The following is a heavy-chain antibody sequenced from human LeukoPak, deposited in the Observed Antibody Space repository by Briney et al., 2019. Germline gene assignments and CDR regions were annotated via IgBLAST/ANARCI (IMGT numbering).Heavy chain of an antibody. CDR2: IYYSGST. V-gene: IGHV4-39*07. CDR3: ARDLSGREWELPDY. D-gene: IGHD1-26*01. Sequence: SETLSLTCTVSGGSISSSSYYWGWIRQPPGKGLEWIGSIYYSGSTYYNPSLKSRVTISVDTSKNQFSLKLSSVTAADTAVYYCARDLSGREWELPDYWGQGTLVTVSS. CDR1: GGSISSSSYY. J-gene: IGHJ4*02.